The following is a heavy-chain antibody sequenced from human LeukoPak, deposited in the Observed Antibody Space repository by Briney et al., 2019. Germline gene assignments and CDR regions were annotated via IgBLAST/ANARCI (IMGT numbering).Heavy chain of an antibody. D-gene: IGHD2-15*01. Sequence: PSETLSLTCTVSGGSISSSSHYWGWIRQPPGKGLEWIGSIYYSGSTYYNPSLKSRVTISVDTSKNQFSLKLSSVTAADTAVYYCATEDLGYCSGGSCDYWGQGTLVTVSS. CDR1: GGSISSSSHY. J-gene: IGHJ4*02. CDR3: ATEDLGYCSGGSCDY. CDR2: IYYSGST. V-gene: IGHV4-39*01.